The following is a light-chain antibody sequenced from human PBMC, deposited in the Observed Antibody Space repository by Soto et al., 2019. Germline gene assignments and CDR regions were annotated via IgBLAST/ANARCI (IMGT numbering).Light chain of an antibody. CDR2: GFS. J-gene: IGLJ1*01. CDR3: SSNTASSTLYV. Sequence: QPVLAQPAYVSGSPGQSMSMPCTGTTSDVGVYSHVSWYQQHPGRAPKLIIYGFSNRPSGISTRFSGSKSGNTASLTTSRLQPEDEADYYCSSNTASSTLYVFGTGTKGTLL. CDR1: TSDVGVYSH. V-gene: IGLV2-14*03.